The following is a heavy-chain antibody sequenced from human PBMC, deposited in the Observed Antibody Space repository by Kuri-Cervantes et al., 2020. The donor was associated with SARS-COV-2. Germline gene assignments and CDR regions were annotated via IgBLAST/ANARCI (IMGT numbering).Heavy chain of an antibody. CDR3: AKDIDTASVVVPAAINFDY. CDR2: ISWNSGSI. J-gene: IGHJ4*02. V-gene: IGHV3-9*01. CDR1: GFTFDDYA. Sequence: SLKISCAASGFTFDDYATHWVRQAPGKGLEWVSGISWNSGSIGYADSVKGRFTISRDNAKNSLYLQMDSLRAEDTALYYCAKDIDTASVVVPAAINFDYWGQGTLVTVSS. D-gene: IGHD2-2*02.